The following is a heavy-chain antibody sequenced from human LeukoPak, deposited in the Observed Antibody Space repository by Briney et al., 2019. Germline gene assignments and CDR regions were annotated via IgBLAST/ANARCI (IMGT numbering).Heavy chain of an antibody. CDR3: ATAYYGSGSYYKSLLRYYMDV. Sequence: ASVKVSCKVSGYTLTELSMHWVRQAPGKGLEWMGGFDPEDGETNYAQKFRGRVTMTEDTSTDTAYMELSSLRSEDTGVYYCATAYYGSGSYYKSLLRYYMDVWGKGTTVTISS. CDR1: GYTLTELS. J-gene: IGHJ6*03. CDR2: FDPEDGET. V-gene: IGHV1-24*01. D-gene: IGHD3-10*01.